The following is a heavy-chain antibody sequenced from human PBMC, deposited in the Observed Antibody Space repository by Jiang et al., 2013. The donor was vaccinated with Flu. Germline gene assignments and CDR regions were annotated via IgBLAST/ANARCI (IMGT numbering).Heavy chain of an antibody. Sequence: SQTLSLTCAISGDSVSSNSAGWNWIRQSPSRGLEWLGRTYYRSKWYNDYAVSVKSRITINPDTPKNQFSLQLNSVTPEDTAVYYCARDSSSAPGPGGGLWSPPRTVKKYGFDVWGQGTMVTVSS. CDR1: GDSVSSNSAG. CDR2: TYYRSKWYN. CDR3: ARDSSSAPGPGGGLWSPPRTVKKYGFDV. D-gene: IGHD6-13*01. J-gene: IGHJ3*01. V-gene: IGHV6-1*01.